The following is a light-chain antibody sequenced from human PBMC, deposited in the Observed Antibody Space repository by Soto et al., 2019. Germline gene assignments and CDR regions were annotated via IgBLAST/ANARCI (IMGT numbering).Light chain of an antibody. CDR3: QQSYSTSST. J-gene: IGKJ1*01. V-gene: IGKV1-39*01. Sequence: DIQMTQSLSSLSASVGGXXXXXXRASQSISSYLNWYQQKPGKAPKLLIYAASSLQSGVPSRFSGSGSGTDFTLTISSLQPEDFATYYCQQSYSTSSTFGQGTKVDIK. CDR2: AAS. CDR1: QSISSY.